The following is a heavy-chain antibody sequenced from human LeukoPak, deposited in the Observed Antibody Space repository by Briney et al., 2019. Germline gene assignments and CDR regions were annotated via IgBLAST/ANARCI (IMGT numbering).Heavy chain of an antibody. CDR3: AKDLAGYYLYYFDY. V-gene: IGHV3-23*01. CDR2: ISAGGGK. J-gene: IGHJ4*03. CDR1: GFTFSSYA. Sequence: GGSLRLSCAASGFTFSSYAMSWVRQAPGKGLEWVSTISAGGGKYYADSVKGRFTISRDSSKNTLYLQMNSLRAEDTAVYYCAKDLAGYYLYYFDYWGQGTTVTVSS. D-gene: IGHD3-9*01.